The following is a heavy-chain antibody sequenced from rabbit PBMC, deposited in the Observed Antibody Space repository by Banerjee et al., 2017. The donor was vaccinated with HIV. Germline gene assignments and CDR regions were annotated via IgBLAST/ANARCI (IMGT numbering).Heavy chain of an antibody. CDR2: MYVGSSATT. D-gene: IGHD6-1*01. CDR3: ARGGTYYPYIYAGYLNL. J-gene: IGHJ4*01. Sequence: QEQLVESGGDLVKPGASLTLTCTASGFSFSSSYYMCWVRQAPGKGLEWIACMYVGSSATTYYANWAKGRFTISKTSSTTVTLQMTSLTAADTATYFCARGGTYYPYIYAGYLNLWGQGTLVTVS. CDR1: GFSFSSSYY. V-gene: IGHV1S45*01.